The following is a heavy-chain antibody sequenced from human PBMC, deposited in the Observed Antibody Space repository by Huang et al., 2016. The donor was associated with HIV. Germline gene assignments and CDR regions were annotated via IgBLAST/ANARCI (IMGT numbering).Heavy chain of an antibody. CDR2: IGTAGDT. CDR3: ARGGDYGDYSCDH. Sequence: EVQLVESGGGLVQPGGSLRLSCAASGFIFSSYDMQWVRQVTGKGLEGGSSIGTAGDTYYPGSVKGRFTISRDNAKNSLYLQMNSLRAGDTAMYYCARGGDYGDYSCDHWGQGTLVTVSP. J-gene: IGHJ4*02. CDR1: GFIFSSYD. V-gene: IGHV3-13*01. D-gene: IGHD4-17*01.